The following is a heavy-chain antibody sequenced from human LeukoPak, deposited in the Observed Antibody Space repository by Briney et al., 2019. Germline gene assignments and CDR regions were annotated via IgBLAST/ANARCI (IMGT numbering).Heavy chain of an antibody. J-gene: IGHJ4*02. CDR3: ARGQLGPTSAPFDS. CDR2: INPAGGST. D-gene: IGHD1-26*01. Sequence: ASVKVSCKTSGYTFIDYYLHWVRQAPGQSFEYMGIINPAGGSTSYHHKFQDRVTMTREASTSTIYMELRSLTFEDTAVYYCARGQLGPTSAPFDSWGQGTLVTVSS. CDR1: GYTFIDYY. V-gene: IGHV1-46*01.